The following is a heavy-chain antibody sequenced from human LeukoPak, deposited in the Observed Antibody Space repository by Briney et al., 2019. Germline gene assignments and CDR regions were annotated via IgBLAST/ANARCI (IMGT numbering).Heavy chain of an antibody. J-gene: IGHJ4*02. CDR3: AKYIVATNSNLVAATRRYFDY. CDR2: ISDSGGYT. V-gene: IGHV3-23*01. CDR1: GFTFSSYS. D-gene: IGHD2-15*01. Sequence: GGSLRLSCAASGFTFSSYSMSWVRQAPGKGLEWVSVISDSGGYTYYADSVKGRFTISRDNSKNTLYLQMNSLSAEDTAVYYCAKYIVATNSNLVAATRRYFDYWGQGTLVTVSS.